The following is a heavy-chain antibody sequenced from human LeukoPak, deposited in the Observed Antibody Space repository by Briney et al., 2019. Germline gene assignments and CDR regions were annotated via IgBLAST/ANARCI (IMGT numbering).Heavy chain of an antibody. CDR3: AKGGGRSGCDY. D-gene: IGHD6-19*01. Sequence: PGRSLRLSCAASGFTFSSYGMHWVRQAPGKGLEWVAVISYDGSNKYYADSVKGRFTISRDNSKNTLYLQMNSLRAEDTAVYYWAKGGGRSGCDYWGQGTLVTVSS. CDR2: ISYDGSNK. V-gene: IGHV3-30*18. CDR1: GFTFSSYG. J-gene: IGHJ4*02.